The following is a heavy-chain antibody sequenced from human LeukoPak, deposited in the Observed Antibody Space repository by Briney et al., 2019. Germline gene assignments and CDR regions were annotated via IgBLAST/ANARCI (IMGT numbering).Heavy chain of an antibody. CDR2: INSDGSST. CDR3: ARDRRGYDSSGYYDY. D-gene: IGHD3-22*01. CDR1: GFSFSSYW. Sequence: PGGSLRLSCVASGFSFSSYWIHWVRQAPGKGLVWFSRINSDGSSTSYADSVKGRFTISRDNAKNTLYLQMNSLRAEDTAVYYCARDRRGYDSSGYYDYWGQGTLVTVSS. V-gene: IGHV3-74*01. J-gene: IGHJ4*02.